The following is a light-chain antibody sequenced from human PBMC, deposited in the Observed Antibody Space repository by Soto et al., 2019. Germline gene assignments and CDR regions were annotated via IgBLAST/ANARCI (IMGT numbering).Light chain of an antibody. J-gene: IGLJ1*01. CDR2: RNN. CDR3: EEWDDSLSGYV. V-gene: IGLV1-47*01. Sequence: QSVLTQPPSASGTPGQRVTISCSGSSSNIGSNYVYWYQQLPGTAPKLLIYRNNQRPSGVPDRFSGSKSGTSASLAISGLRSEEDADYYCEEWDDSLSGYVFGTGNKVTVL. CDR1: SSNIGSNY.